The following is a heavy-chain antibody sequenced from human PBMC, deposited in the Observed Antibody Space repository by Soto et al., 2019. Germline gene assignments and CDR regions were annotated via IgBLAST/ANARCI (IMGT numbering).Heavy chain of an antibody. D-gene: IGHD6-13*01. CDR2: ISYDGSNK. CDR1: GFTFSSYA. Sequence: QVQLVESGGGVVQPGRSLRLSCAASGFTFSSYAMHWVRQAPGKGLEWVAVISYDGSNKYYADSVKGRFTISRDNSKNTLYLQMNSLRAEDTAVYYCARGLGEQQLALADASEYYYYGMDVWGQGTTVTVSS. J-gene: IGHJ6*02. CDR3: ARGLGEQQLALADASEYYYYGMDV. V-gene: IGHV3-30-3*01.